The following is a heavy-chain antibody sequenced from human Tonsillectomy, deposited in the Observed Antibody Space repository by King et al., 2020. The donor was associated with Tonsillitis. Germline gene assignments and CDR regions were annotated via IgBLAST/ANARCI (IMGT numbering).Heavy chain of an antibody. Sequence: VQLVESGAEVKKPGASVKVSCKASGHTFTDYYMHWVRQAPGQGLEWMGWVNPNSGGTNFAQKFQGRVTMTRDTSISTAYMELSRLRSDDTAVYYCASRGNWGAPFDSWGQGTLVTVSS. J-gene: IGHJ4*02. V-gene: IGHV1-2*02. D-gene: IGHD7-27*01. CDR2: VNPNSGGT. CDR3: ASRGNWGAPFDS. CDR1: GHTFTDYY.